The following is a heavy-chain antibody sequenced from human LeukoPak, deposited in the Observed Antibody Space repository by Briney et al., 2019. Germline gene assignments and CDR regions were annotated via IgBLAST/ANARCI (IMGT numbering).Heavy chain of an antibody. V-gene: IGHV4-59*08. CDR1: GGSISSYS. CDR3: ERRGVTTYYYDSNGSMTDAFDV. Sequence: SETLSLTCTVSGGSISSYSWNWIRQPPGKGLEWIGYIYSSGSTKANSSLRSRVAISVDTSKNQFSLRLSSVPAADTAVYYWERRGVTTYYYDSNGSMTDAFDVWGQGTMVTVSS. D-gene: IGHD3-22*01. J-gene: IGHJ3*01. CDR2: IYSSGST.